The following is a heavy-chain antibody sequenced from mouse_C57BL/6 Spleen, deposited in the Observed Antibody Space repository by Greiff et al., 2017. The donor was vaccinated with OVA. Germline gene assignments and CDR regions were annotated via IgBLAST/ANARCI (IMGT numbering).Heavy chain of an antibody. V-gene: IGHV5-16*01. CDR3: ARAHYYYGSSYEWYFYV. Sequence: EVKVVESEGGLVQPGSSMKLSCTASGFTFSDYYMAWVRQVPEKGLEWVANINYDGSSTYYLDSLKSRFIISRDNAKNILYLQMSSLKSEDTATYYCARAHYYYGSSYEWYFYVWGTGTTVTVSS. CDR1: GFTFSDYY. D-gene: IGHD1-1*01. CDR2: INYDGSST. J-gene: IGHJ1*03.